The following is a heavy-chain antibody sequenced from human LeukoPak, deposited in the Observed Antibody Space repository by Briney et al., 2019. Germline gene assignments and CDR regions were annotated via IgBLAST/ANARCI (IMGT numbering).Heavy chain of an antibody. V-gene: IGHV3-11*01. CDR3: ARDLLIARSGQQLAFGYDY. D-gene: IGHD6-13*01. Sequence: GGPLRLSCAASGFTFSDYYMSWIRQAPGKGLEWVSYISSSGSTIYYADSVKGRFTISRDNAKNSLYLQMNSLRVEDTAVYYCARDLLIARSGQQLAFGYDYWGQGTLVTDSS. CDR1: GFTFSDYY. CDR2: ISSSGSTI. J-gene: IGHJ4*02.